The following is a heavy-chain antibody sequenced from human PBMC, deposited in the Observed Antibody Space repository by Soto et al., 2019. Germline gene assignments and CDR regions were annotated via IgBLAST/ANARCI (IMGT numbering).Heavy chain of an antibody. V-gene: IGHV3-21*01. CDR3: ARDSTSIVGAPADY. CDR1: GFTFSSYS. CDR2: IISSSSYI. Sequence: PGGSLRLSCAASGFTFSSYSMNWVRQAPGKGLEWVSSIISSSSYIYYADSVKGRFTISRDNAKNSLYLQMNSLRAEDTAVYYCARDSTSIVGAPADYWGQGTLVTVSS. D-gene: IGHD1-26*01. J-gene: IGHJ4*02.